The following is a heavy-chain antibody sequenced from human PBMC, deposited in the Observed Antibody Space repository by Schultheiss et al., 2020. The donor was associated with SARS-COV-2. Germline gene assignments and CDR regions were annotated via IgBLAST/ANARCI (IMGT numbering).Heavy chain of an antibody. D-gene: IGHD2-15*01. V-gene: IGHV3-11*04. CDR1: GFTFSDYY. J-gene: IGHJ6*02. CDR3: AKGEDIVVVVAATPYYYGMDV. CDR2: ISSSGSTI. Sequence: GGSLRLSCAASGFTFSDYYMSWIRQAPGKWLEWVSYISSSGSTIYYADSVKGRFTISRDNSKNTLYLQMNSLRAEDTAVYYCAKGEDIVVVVAATPYYYGMDVWGQGTTVTVSS.